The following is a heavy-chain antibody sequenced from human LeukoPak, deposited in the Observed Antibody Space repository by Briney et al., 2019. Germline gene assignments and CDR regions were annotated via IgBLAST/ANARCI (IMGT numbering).Heavy chain of an antibody. CDR1: GGSISSGGYS. D-gene: IGHD3-22*01. CDR2: IYHSGST. CDR3: ARHFGPSGYQPNLQN. V-gene: IGHV4-30-2*03. Sequence: SETLSLTCAVSGGSISSGGYSWSWIRQPPGKGLEWIGYIYHSGSTYYNPSLKSRVTISVDTSKNQFSLKLSSVTAADTAVYYCARHFGPSGYQPNLQNWGQGTLVTVSS. J-gene: IGHJ1*01.